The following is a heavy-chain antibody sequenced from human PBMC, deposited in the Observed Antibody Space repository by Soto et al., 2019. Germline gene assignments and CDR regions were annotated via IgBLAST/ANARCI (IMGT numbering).Heavy chain of an antibody. Sequence: QVHLVQSGAEVKKPGASVKVSCKGSGYAFTTYGITWVRQAPGQGLEWMGWISAHNGNSNYAQKLQGRVTVTRDTSTSTAYMELRSPRSDDTAVYYCARGRYGDYWGQGALVTDSS. CDR3: ARGRYGDY. V-gene: IGHV1-18*01. CDR2: ISAHNGNS. J-gene: IGHJ4*02. D-gene: IGHD1-1*01. CDR1: GYAFTTYG.